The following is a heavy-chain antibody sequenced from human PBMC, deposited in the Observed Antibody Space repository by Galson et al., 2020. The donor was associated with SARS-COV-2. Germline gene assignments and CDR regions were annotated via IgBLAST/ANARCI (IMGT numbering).Heavy chain of an antibody. CDR3: ARGGEWELPYYFDY. CDR2: ISSDGSNS. J-gene: IGHJ4*02. D-gene: IGHD1-26*01. CDR1: GFTFSNSV. Sequence: LSLTCAASGFTFSNSVMHWVRQAPGKGPEWVAVISSDGSNSFYADSLKGRFTISRDNSKSTLYLQMNSLRAEDTAVYYCARGGEWELPYYFDYWGQGTLVTVSS. V-gene: IGHV3-30*04.